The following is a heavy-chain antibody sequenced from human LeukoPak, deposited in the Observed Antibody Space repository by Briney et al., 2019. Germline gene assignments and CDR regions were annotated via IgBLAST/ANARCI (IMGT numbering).Heavy chain of an antibody. J-gene: IGHJ4*02. CDR1: GFTFGGSA. D-gene: IGHD2-2*03. CDR2: IRSKANSYAT. Sequence: GGSLRLSCAASGFTFGGSAMHWVRQASGKGLEWVGRIRSKANSYATAYAASVKGRFTISRDDSKNTAYLQMNSLKTEDTAVYYCTSGYCSSTSCFDYWGQGTLVTVSS. CDR3: TSGYCSSTSCFDY. V-gene: IGHV3-73*01.